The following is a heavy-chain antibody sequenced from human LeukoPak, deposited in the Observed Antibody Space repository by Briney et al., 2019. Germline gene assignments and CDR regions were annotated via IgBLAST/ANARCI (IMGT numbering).Heavy chain of an antibody. CDR2: ISGSGGST. CDR3: AKYGGRWNRGGLKYYFDY. CDR1: GFTFSSYA. Sequence: PGGSLRLSCAASGFTFSSYAMSWVRQAPGKGLEWVSAISGSGGSTYYADSVKGRFTISRDNSKNTLYLQMNSLRAEDTAVYYCAKYGGRWNRGGLKYYFDYWGQGTLVTVSS. J-gene: IGHJ4*02. D-gene: IGHD3-10*01. V-gene: IGHV3-23*01.